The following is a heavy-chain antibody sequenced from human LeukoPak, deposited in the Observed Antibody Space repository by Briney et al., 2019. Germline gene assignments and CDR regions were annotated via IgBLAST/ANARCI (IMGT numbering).Heavy chain of an antibody. CDR1: GFTFSRYW. J-gene: IGHJ4*02. CDR2: RNEDGNKK. Sequence: GGSLRLSCTASGFTFSRYWMGWVRQAPGKGLEWVANRNEDGNKKYYVDSVKGRFTISRDNTKKSLYLQMNSLRPEDTAVYYCARGCTSSSCYDYWGQGTLVTVSS. CDR3: ARGCTSSSCYDY. D-gene: IGHD2-2*01. V-gene: IGHV3-7*01.